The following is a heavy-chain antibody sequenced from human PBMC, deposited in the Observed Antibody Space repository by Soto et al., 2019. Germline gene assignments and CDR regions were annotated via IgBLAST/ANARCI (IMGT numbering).Heavy chain of an antibody. CDR2: IYSGGST. CDR1: GFTVSSNY. V-gene: IGHV3-53*01. Sequence: PGGSLRLSCAASGFTVSSNYMSWVRQAPGKGVEWVSVIYSGGSTYYADSVKGRFTISRDNSKNTLYLQMNSLRAEDTAVYYCARGAVVVAAAPGHWRQGTLVTVSA. J-gene: IGHJ4*02. CDR3: ARGAVVVAAAPGH. D-gene: IGHD2-15*01.